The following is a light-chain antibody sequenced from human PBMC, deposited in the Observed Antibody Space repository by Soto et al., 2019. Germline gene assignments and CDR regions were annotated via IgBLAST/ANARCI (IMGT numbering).Light chain of an antibody. CDR1: QGINDH. CDR3: QQLNEYPFT. J-gene: IGKJ4*01. Sequence: DIQLTQSPSFLSAYVGARVAISCRASQGINDHLAWFQQKPGKAPKLLIYAASTLHSGVPSRFSGSGSGTEFTLTIDILQPEDIGSYHCQQLNEYPFTFGGGTGVEIK. CDR2: AAS. V-gene: IGKV1-9*01.